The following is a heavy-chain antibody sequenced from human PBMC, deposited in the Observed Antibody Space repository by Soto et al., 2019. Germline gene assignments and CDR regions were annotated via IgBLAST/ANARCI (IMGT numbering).Heavy chain of an antibody. D-gene: IGHD2-8*02. Sequence: QLVESGGGLVQPGGSLRLSCEASGFTFSGYWMSWVRQAPGKGLEWVADIKHDGSVQYYVDSVKGRLTISRDNAKKQLYLQMNGLRAEDTALYYCARAPYCNAWYRFDLWGQGTLVTVSS. J-gene: IGHJ4*02. CDR1: GFTFSGYW. V-gene: IGHV3-7*03. CDR3: ARAPYCNAWYRFDL. CDR2: IKHDGSVQ.